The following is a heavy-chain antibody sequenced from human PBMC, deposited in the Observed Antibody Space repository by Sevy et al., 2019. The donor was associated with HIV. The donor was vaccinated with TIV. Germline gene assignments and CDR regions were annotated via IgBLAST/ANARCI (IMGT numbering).Heavy chain of an antibody. J-gene: IGHJ3*02. CDR1: GDSVSSNSAA. V-gene: IGHV6-1*01. Sequence: SQTLSLTCAISGDSVSSNSAAWNWIRQSPSRGLEWLGRTYYRSKWYNDYAVSEKSRITINPDTSKNQFSLQLNSVTPEETAVYYCARVGYSSGWFTDAFDIWGQGTMVTVSS. CDR2: TYYRSKWYN. D-gene: IGHD6-19*01. CDR3: ARVGYSSGWFTDAFDI.